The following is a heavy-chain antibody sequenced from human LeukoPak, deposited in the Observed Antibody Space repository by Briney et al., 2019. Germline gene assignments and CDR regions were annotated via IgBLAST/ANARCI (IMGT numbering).Heavy chain of an antibody. Sequence: PSETLSLTCTVSGGSISSSSYYWGWIRQPPGKGLEWIGSIYYSGSTYYNPSLKSRVTISVDTSKNQFSLKLSSVTAADTAVYYCAREGRWYWGSFGYYYMDVWGKGTTVTVSS. V-gene: IGHV4-39*07. CDR2: IYYSGST. J-gene: IGHJ6*03. CDR1: GGSISSSSYY. CDR3: AREGRWYWGSFGYYYMDV. D-gene: IGHD2-8*02.